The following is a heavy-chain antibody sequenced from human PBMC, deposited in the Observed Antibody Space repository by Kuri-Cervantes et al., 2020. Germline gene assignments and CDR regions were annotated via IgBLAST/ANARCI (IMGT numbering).Heavy chain of an antibody. D-gene: IGHD4-17*01. J-gene: IGHJ4*02. V-gene: IGHV3-23*01. CDR1: GFTFSSYA. Sequence: GGSRRLSCSASGFTFSSYAMSWVRQAPGEGLEWVSAISGSGGSTYYADSVKGRFTISRDNSKNTLYLQMNSLRAEDTAVYYCAKTRWAYGDYGCDYWGQGTLVTVSS. CDR2: ISGSGGST. CDR3: AKTRWAYGDYGCDY.